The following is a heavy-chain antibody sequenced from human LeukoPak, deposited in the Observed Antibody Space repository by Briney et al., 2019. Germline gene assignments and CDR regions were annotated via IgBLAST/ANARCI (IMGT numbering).Heavy chain of an antibody. D-gene: IGHD3-3*01. CDR1: GFTFSSYG. Sequence: GRSLRLSCAASGFTFSSYGMPWVRQAPGKGLEWVAVIWYDGSNKYYADSVKGRFTISRDNSKNTLYLQMNSLRAEDTAVYYCARGRFLEWLLNYFDYWGQGTLVTVSS. J-gene: IGHJ4*02. V-gene: IGHV3-33*01. CDR3: ARGRFLEWLLNYFDY. CDR2: IWYDGSNK.